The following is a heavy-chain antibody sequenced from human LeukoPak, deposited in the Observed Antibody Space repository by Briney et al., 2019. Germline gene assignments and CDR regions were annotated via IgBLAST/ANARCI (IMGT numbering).Heavy chain of an antibody. CDR1: GGSISSRSYY. V-gene: IGHV4-39*01. D-gene: IGHD3-22*01. J-gene: IGHJ6*02. CDR3: ARGDYDTSGYYYYYYGMDV. CDR2: IYHIGST. Sequence: SETLSLTCTVSGGSISSRSYYWGWIRQPPGKGLEWIGSIYHIGSTYYKPSLKSRVTISVDTYKNQFSLKLSSVTAADTAVYYCARGDYDTSGYYYYYYGMDVWGQGTTVTVSS.